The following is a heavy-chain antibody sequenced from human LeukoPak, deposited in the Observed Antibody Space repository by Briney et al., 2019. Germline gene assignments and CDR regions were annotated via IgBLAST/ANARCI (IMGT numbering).Heavy chain of an antibody. CDR2: ISTSSSYI. J-gene: IGHJ2*01. CDR1: GFTFSTYS. CDR3: ARGPDRQCFDL. V-gene: IGHV3-21*01. Sequence: PGGSLRLSCAASGFTFSTYSMNWVRQAPGKGLEWVSSISTSSSYIYYADSVKGRFTISRDNAKNSLYLQMNSLRAEDKAVYYCARGPDRQCFDLWGRGTLVTVSS. D-gene: IGHD6-19*01.